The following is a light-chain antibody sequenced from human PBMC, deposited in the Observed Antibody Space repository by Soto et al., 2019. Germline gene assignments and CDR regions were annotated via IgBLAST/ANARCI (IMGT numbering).Light chain of an antibody. CDR2: GAS. CDR3: QQYNNWPKT. J-gene: IGKJ1*01. V-gene: IGKV3-15*01. CDR1: QSVSSN. Sequence: EIVMTQSPATLSVSPGERATLSCRASQSVSSNLAWYQQKPGQAPRLLIYGASTRATGIPARFSGSGSGAEFTLTISSLRSEDFAVYYCQQYNNWPKTFRQGTKVDIK.